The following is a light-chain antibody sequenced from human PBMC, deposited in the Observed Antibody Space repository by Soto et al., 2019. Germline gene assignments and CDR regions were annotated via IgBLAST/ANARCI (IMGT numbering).Light chain of an antibody. J-gene: IGKJ1*01. CDR2: DAS. V-gene: IGKV3-11*01. CDR3: QQRSRWPPT. Sequence: EVVLTQSPATLSLSPGERATLSCRASQSIATYLAWYQQKPGRAPSLLIFDASNRATGIPARFSGSGSGTDFPLTISSLEPEDFATYYCQQRSRWPPTFGHGTKVDIK. CDR1: QSIATY.